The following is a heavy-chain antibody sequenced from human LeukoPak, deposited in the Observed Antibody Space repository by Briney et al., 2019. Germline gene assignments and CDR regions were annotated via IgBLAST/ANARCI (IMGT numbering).Heavy chain of an antibody. CDR3: ARGESSRFFDRNWFNP. Sequence: PSETLSLTCTVSGGSISSYYWSWIRQPPGKGLEWIGYIYYSGSTNYNPSLKSRVTISVDTSKNQFSLKLTSVTAADTAVYYCARGESSRFFDRNWFNPWGQGTLVTVSS. J-gene: IGHJ5*02. CDR2: IYYSGST. V-gene: IGHV4-59*08. CDR1: GGSISSYY. D-gene: IGHD3-9*01.